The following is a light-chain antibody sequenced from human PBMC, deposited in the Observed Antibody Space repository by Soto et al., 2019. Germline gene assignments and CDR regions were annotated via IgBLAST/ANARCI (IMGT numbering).Light chain of an antibody. V-gene: IGKV3-11*01. CDR3: QQRSNWPPEIT. Sequence: EIVLTQSPATLSLSPGDIATLSCRASQSVNIYLGWYQHKPGQAPRLLVHDVSSRATGIPARFSGSGSGTDFSLTISSLEPEEFAVYYCQQRSNWPPEITFGQGTRLEIK. CDR2: DVS. CDR1: QSVNIY. J-gene: IGKJ5*01.